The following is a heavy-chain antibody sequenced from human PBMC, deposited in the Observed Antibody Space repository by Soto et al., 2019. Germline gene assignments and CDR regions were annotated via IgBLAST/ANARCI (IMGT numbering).Heavy chain of an antibody. CDR3: AKRRGAGGHFDY. V-gene: IGHV3-23*01. CDR1: GFTFSSCA. Sequence: GGSMRLSCAASGFTFSSCAMGWVRQGPGKGLEWVAVVSIGGSTHYADSVRGRFTISRDNSKNTLSLQMNSLTAEDTAVYFCAKRRGAGGHFDYWGQGALVTVSS. D-gene: IGHD2-15*01. CDR2: VSIGGST. J-gene: IGHJ4*02.